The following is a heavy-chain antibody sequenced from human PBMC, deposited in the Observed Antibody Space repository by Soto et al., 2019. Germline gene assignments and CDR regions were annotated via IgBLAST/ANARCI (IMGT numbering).Heavy chain of an antibody. CDR1: GGTFSTSA. Sequence: QVQLVQSGSEVKNPGSSVKVSCKASGGTFSTSAINWVRQAPGQGLEWMGGIIPIIGTTHYAQNFQGRVSITADESTTTAYMGLSSLRSDDTAVYYCARDTALAQAFDIWGQGTMVTVSA. D-gene: IGHD2-21*02. J-gene: IGHJ3*02. CDR2: IIPIIGTT. V-gene: IGHV1-69*01. CDR3: ARDTALAQAFDI.